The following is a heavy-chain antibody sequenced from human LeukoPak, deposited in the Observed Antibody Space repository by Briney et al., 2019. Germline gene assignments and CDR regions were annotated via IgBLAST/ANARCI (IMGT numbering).Heavy chain of an antibody. V-gene: IGHV3-21*01. CDR2: INSGSTSI. CDR1: GFTFITYS. D-gene: IGHD1-26*01. Sequence: PGGSLRLSCAASGFTFITYSMNWVRQAPGKGLEWVSSINSGSTSIYYADSVKGRFTISRDNAKNSLYLQVNSLRAEDTAVYYCARDTSKSYYYHGMDVWGQGTTVTVSS. CDR3: ARDTSKSYYYHGMDV. J-gene: IGHJ6*02.